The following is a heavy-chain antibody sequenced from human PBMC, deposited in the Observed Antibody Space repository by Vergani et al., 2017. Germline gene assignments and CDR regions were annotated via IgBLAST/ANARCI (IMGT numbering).Heavy chain of an antibody. CDR3: EKTFNSYTSPLLTWMNYGMDV. V-gene: IGHV5-10-1*01. J-gene: IGHJ6*02. CDR1: GYSFTSYW. Sequence: EVQLVQSGAEVKKPGESLRISCKGSGYSFTSYWISWVRQMPGKGLEWMGRIDPIDSYTNYSPSFQGHVTISADKSISTAYLQWSNLKASATAMYYCEKTFNSYTSPLLTWMNYGMDVWGQGTTVTVSS. CDR2: IDPIDSYT. D-gene: IGHD2-2*02.